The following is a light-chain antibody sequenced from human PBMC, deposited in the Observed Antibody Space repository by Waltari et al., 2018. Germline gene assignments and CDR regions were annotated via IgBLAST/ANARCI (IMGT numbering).Light chain of an antibody. V-gene: IGLV2-8*01. CDR2: EVS. CDR1: SSDVGGYNS. CDR3: SSYAGSNAVI. J-gene: IGLJ2*01. Sequence: QSALTQPPSASGSPGQSVTISCTGTSSDVGGYNSVSWYQQHPGKAPKLMIYEVSKRPSWVPDRFSGSKSGNTASLTVSGLQAEDEADFYCSSYAGSNAVIFGGGTKLTVL.